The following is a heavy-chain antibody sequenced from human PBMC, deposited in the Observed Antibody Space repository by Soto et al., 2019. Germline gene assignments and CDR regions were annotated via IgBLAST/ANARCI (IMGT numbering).Heavy chain of an antibody. CDR3: ARGPSGDKVDY. V-gene: IGHV4-30-4*01. D-gene: IGHD3-10*01. Sequence: QVQLQESGPGLVEPSQTLSLTCTVSGDSISNGYYTWSWIRQPPGKDLEWIGHIYNSVNTYSNPSLKSRVTISEDTPHNQFSLKLSSVTAADTAVYYCARGPSGDKVDYWGQGTLVTVSS. J-gene: IGHJ4*02. CDR2: IYNSVNT. CDR1: GDSISNGYYT.